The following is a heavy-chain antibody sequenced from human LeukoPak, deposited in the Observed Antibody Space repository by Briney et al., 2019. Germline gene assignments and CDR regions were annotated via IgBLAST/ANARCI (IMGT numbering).Heavy chain of an antibody. D-gene: IGHD3-22*01. CDR2: IYYSGST. V-gene: IGHV4-59*01. CDR3: ARGADSSGYYSIFYFDY. J-gene: IGHJ4*02. CDR1: GGSISSNS. Sequence: PSETLSLTCTVSGGSISSNSWHWIRQPPGKGLEWIGYIYYSGSTNYNPSLKSRVTISVDTSKNQFSLKLSSVTAADTAVYYCARGADSSGYYSIFYFDYWGQGTLVTVSS.